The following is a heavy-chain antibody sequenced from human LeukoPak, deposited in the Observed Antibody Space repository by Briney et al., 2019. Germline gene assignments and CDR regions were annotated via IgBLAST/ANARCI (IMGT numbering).Heavy chain of an antibody. J-gene: IGHJ4*02. V-gene: IGHV4-34*01. CDR2: INHSGST. Sequence: SETLSLTCAVYGGSFSGYYWSWIRQPPGKGLEWIGEINHSGSTNYNPSLKSRVTISVDTSKNQFSLKLSSVTAADTAVYYCARAGGVWGSYRTDYYFDYWGQGTLVTVSS. CDR1: GGSFSGYY. CDR3: ARAGGVWGSYRTDYYFDY. D-gene: IGHD3-16*02.